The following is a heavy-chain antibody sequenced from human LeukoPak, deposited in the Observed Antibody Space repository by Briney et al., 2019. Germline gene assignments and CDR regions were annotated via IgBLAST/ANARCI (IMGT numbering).Heavy chain of an antibody. CDR1: GFTFSSYA. V-gene: IGHV3-30-3*01. Sequence: GGSLRLSCAASGFTFSSYAMHWVRQAPGKGLEWVALISYDGNNKYNADSVKGRFTISRDNSKNTLYLEMSRLRADDTALYYCARDWGMTAVYSIDYWGQGTLVTVSS. J-gene: IGHJ4*02. CDR3: ARDWGMTAVYSIDY. D-gene: IGHD4-11*01. CDR2: ISYDGNNK.